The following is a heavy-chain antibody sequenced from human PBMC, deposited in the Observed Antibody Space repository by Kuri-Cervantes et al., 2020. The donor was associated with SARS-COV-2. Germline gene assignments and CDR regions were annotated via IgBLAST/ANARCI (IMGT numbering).Heavy chain of an antibody. V-gene: IGHV1-69*10. D-gene: IGHD6-19*01. CDR3: ARRRGIAVAGTGY. Sequence: SVKVFCKASGYTFPRNGLSWVRQAPGQGLEWMGGIIPILGIANYAQKFQGRVTITADKSTSTSYMELSSLRSEDTAVYYCARRRGIAVAGTGYWGQGTLVTVSS. CDR2: IIPILGIA. J-gene: IGHJ4*02. CDR1: GYTFPRNG.